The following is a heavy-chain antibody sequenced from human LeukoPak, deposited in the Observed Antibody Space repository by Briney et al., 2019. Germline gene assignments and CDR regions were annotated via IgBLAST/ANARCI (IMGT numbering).Heavy chain of an antibody. J-gene: IGHJ4*02. CDR1: GFTFSSYW. V-gene: IGHV3-74*01. D-gene: IGHD1-7*01. Sequence: GGSLRLSCAASGFTFSSYWMHWVRQAPGKGLVRVSRINGDGTTTRYADSVKGRCTISRDNAKNTLYLQMNSLRAEDTAVYYCARDNNWNYPDYWGQGTLVTVSS. CDR2: INGDGTTT. CDR3: ARDNNWNYPDY.